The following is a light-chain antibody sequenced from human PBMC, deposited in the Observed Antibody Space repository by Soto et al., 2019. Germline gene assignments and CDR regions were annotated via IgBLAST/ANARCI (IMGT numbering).Light chain of an antibody. Sequence: QSVLTQPPSPSGSPGQSVTISCTGTSSDIGGYNFVSWYQQHPGKSPKLMIDEVNKRPSGVPDRFSGSKSGNTASLTVSGLQAEDEADYYCSSYADTNNLVFGGGTKVTVL. CDR2: EVN. CDR3: SSYADTNNLV. J-gene: IGLJ2*01. CDR1: SSDIGGYNF. V-gene: IGLV2-8*01.